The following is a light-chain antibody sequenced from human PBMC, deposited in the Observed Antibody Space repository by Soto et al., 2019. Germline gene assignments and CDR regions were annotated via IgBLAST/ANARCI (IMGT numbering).Light chain of an antibody. J-gene: IGKJ1*01. CDR3: QQSNSIPWT. CDR2: GAS. V-gene: IGKV1-39*01. Sequence: DIQMTQSPSSLSASVGDRVTITCRASHSISSNLSWFQQKPGKAPKVLIYGASRLEGGVPSRFSGSGSGTDFTLTISNLQSEDFATYSCQQSNSIPWTFGQGTKVEVK. CDR1: HSISSN.